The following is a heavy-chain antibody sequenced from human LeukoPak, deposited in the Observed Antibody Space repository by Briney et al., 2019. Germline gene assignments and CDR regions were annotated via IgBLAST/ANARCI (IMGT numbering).Heavy chain of an antibody. CDR3: ARDLGSSWYPDAFDI. D-gene: IGHD6-13*01. J-gene: IGHJ3*02. CDR1: GGSISSYH. Sequence: SETLSLTCTVSGGSISSYHWSWLRQPPGKGLEWIGYIYYSGSTNYNPSLKSRVTISVDTSKNQFSLNLSSVTAADTAVYYCARDLGSSWYPDAFDIWGQGTMVTVSS. V-gene: IGHV4-59*01. CDR2: IYYSGST.